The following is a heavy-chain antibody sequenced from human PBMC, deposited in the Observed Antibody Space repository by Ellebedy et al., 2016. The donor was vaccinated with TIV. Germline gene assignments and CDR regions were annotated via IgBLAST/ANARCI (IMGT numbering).Heavy chain of an antibody. Sequence: GESLKISCAASGFIISGDWMSWVRQAPGKGLEWVAHINPDGSAEYYVDSVKGRFTISRDNAKRSLFLQMNSLRAEDTAVYYCSRGIAAVMYWGQGTLVTVSS. V-gene: IGHV3-7*01. CDR2: INPDGSAE. J-gene: IGHJ4*02. CDR1: GFIISGDW. CDR3: SRGIAAVMY. D-gene: IGHD6-13*01.